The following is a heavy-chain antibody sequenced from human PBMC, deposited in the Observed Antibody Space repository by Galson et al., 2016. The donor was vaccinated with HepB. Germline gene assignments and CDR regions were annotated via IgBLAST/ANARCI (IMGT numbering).Heavy chain of an antibody. CDR1: GFTFSSYG. Sequence: SLRLSCAASGFTFSSYGMNWVRQAPGKGLEWVAVISYDGSKKYYADSAKGRFTISRDNSKNTLYLQMNSLRAADTAVYYCARDRGRLRNSSGYFPFDYWGQGTLVTVST. D-gene: IGHD3-22*01. J-gene: IGHJ4*02. CDR2: ISYDGSKK. V-gene: IGHV3-30*03. CDR3: ARDRGRLRNSSGYFPFDY.